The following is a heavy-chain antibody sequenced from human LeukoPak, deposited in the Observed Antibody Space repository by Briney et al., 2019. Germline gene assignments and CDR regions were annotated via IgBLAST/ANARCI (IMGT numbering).Heavy chain of an antibody. J-gene: IGHJ4*02. D-gene: IGHD3-22*01. Sequence: GASVKVSCKASGYTFTGYYMHWVRQAPGQGLEWMGWINPNSGGTNYAQKFQGRVTMTRDTSISTAYMELSRLRSDDTAVYYCAREGYYYDSSGTLYYFDYWGQGTLVTVSS. CDR3: AREGYYYDSSGTLYYFDY. V-gene: IGHV1-2*02. CDR1: GYTFTGYY. CDR2: INPNSGGT.